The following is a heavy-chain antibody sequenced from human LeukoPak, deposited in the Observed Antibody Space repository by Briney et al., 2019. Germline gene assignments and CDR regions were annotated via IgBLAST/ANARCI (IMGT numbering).Heavy chain of an antibody. D-gene: IGHD5-12*01. V-gene: IGHV1-69*04. CDR1: GGTFNNYA. J-gene: IGHJ4*02. CDR3: ATEPSRSYSFDHLDF. Sequence: SVKVSCKTSGGTFNNYAISWVRQAPGQSLEWIGRVVPMFGIRNYPQTFRGRVNITADKATNTVYMELRSLRAEDTAMYYCATEPSRSYSFDHLDFWGLGTPVTVSS. CDR2: VVPMFGIR.